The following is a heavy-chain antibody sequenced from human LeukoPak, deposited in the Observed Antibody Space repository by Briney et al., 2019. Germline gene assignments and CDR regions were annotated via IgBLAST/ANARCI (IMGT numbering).Heavy chain of an antibody. J-gene: IGHJ4*02. CDR3: ARWYYSGWAFDY. CDR2: INPSGST. Sequence: PSETLSLTCAVYGGSFSGYYWSWIRQSPGKGLEWIGEINPSGSTNYNPSLKSRVTISVDTSKNQFSLKLSSVTAADTAVYYCARWYYSGWAFDYWGQGTLVTGSS. V-gene: IGHV4-34*01. CDR1: GGSFSGYY. D-gene: IGHD6-19*01.